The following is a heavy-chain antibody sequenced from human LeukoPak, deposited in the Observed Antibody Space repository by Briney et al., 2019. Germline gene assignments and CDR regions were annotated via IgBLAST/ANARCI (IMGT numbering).Heavy chain of an antibody. CDR2: ISGTGNTF. V-gene: IGHV3-11*01. Sequence: GGSLRLSCAASGFTYSDYYMSWIRQAPGKGQEWVSYISGTGNTFYYADSVKGRFTISRDNAKNSLYLQMNSLRAEDTAVYYCASHQWLVQIDYWGQGTLVTVSS. CDR3: ASHQWLVQIDY. CDR1: GFTYSDYY. J-gene: IGHJ4*02. D-gene: IGHD6-19*01.